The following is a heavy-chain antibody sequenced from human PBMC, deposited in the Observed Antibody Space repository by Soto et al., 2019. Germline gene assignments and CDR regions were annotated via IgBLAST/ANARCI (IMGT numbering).Heavy chain of an antibody. J-gene: IGHJ4*02. CDR2: IYSGGST. V-gene: IGHV3-53*01. Sequence: PGGSLRLSCAASGFTVSSNYMSWVRQAPGKGLEWVSVIYSGGSTYYADSVKGRFTISRDNSKNTLYLQMNSLRAEYTAVYYCARVAAAGSYFDYWGQGTLVTVSS. D-gene: IGHD6-13*01. CDR3: ARVAAAGSYFDY. CDR1: GFTVSSNY.